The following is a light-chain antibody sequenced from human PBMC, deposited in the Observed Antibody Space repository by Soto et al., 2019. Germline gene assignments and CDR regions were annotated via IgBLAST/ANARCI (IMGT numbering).Light chain of an antibody. CDR1: SSDVGGYNY. CDR3: SSYTSSSTYV. V-gene: IGLV2-14*01. J-gene: IGLJ1*01. CDR2: EVS. Sequence: QSVLTQPASVSGSPGQSITISCTGTSSDVGGYNYVSWYQQYPGKAPKVMIYEVSNRPSGVSNRFSGSKSGNTASLTISGLQAEDEADYYCSSYTSSSTYVFETGTKLTVL.